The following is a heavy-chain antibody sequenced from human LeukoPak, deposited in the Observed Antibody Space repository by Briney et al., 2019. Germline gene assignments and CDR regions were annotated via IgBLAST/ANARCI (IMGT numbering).Heavy chain of an antibody. J-gene: IGHJ6*03. CDR1: GYTFTGYY. V-gene: IGHV1-2*02. CDR2: INPNSGGT. D-gene: IGHD5-18*01. CDR3: ARAPTPGGYSYGPYYYYYYMDV. Sequence: ASVKVPCKASGYTFTGYYMHWVRQAPGQGLEWMGWINPNSGGTNYAQKFQGRVTMTRDTSISTAYMELSRLRSDDTAVYYCARAPTPGGYSYGPYYYYYYMDVWGKGTTVTVSS.